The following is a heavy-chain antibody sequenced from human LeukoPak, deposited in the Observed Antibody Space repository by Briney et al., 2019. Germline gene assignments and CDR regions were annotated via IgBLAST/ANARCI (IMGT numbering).Heavy chain of an antibody. CDR3: AKRGVVIRVILVGFHKEAYYFDS. J-gene: IGHJ4*02. CDR1: GFTFSSYS. D-gene: IGHD3-22*01. Sequence: PGGSLRLSCAASGFTFSSYSMNWVCQAPGKGLEWVSSISSSSSYIYYADSVKGRFTISRDNAKNSLYLQMNSLRAEDTAVYFCAKRGVVIRVILVGFHKEAYYFDSWGQGALVTVSS. V-gene: IGHV3-21*04. CDR2: ISSSSSYI.